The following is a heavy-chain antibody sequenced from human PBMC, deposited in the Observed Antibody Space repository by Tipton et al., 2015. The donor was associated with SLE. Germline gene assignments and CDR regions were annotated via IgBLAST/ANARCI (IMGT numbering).Heavy chain of an antibody. V-gene: IGHV3-48*03. Sequence: SLRLSCAASGFTFSHYEMNWVRQAPGKGLEWLSYISSTGSTLYYADSVKGRFTISRDNANNSLYLQMNSLRPEDTAVYYCARGGGVITIFGVVTVDAFDIWGQGTMVTVSS. CDR1: GFTFSHYE. CDR3: ARGGGVITIFGVVTVDAFDI. J-gene: IGHJ3*02. D-gene: IGHD3-3*01. CDR2: ISSTGSTL.